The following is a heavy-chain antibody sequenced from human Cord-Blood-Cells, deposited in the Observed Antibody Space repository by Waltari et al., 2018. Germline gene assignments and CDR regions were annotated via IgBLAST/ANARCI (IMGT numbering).Heavy chain of an antibody. CDR3: ARDSGTIVATIYRAFDI. CDR1: GGSIRSSY. J-gene: IGHJ3*02. D-gene: IGHD5-12*01. Sequence: QVQLQESGPGLVKPSETLSLTCTFSGGSIRSSYWRWIRQPAGKGLEWIGRIYTSGSTNYNPSLKSRVTMSVDTSKNQFSLKLSSVTAADTAVYYCARDSGTIVATIYRAFDIWGQGTMVTVSS. V-gene: IGHV4-4*07. CDR2: IYTSGST.